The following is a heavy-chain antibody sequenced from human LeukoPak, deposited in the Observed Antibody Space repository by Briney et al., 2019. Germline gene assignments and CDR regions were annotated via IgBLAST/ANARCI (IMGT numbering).Heavy chain of an antibody. D-gene: IGHD2-21*02. CDR2: IIPMFGTA. CDR3: ARARSNCGGDCYREYFQH. CDR1: GGTFSSYA. J-gene: IGHJ1*01. Sequence: SVKVPCKASGGTFSSYAISWVRQAPGQGLEWMGGIIPMFGTANYAQKFQGRVTITADESTSTAYMELSSLRSEDTAVYYCARARSNCGGDCYREYFQHWGQGTLVTVSS. V-gene: IGHV1-69*13.